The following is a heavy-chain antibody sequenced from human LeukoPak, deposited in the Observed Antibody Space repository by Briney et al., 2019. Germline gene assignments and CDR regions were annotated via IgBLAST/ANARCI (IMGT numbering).Heavy chain of an antibody. Sequence: GGSLRLSCAASGFTFSGHAMGWVRQAPGKGLEWVSAMSGNGGSIGYADSVKGRFTISRDNSKNTLYLHMNSLRAEDTAVYYCAKDYDFWSGYYPDWGQGTLVTVSS. CDR1: GFTFSGHA. V-gene: IGHV3-23*01. CDR2: MSGNGGSI. CDR3: AKDYDFWSGYYPD. D-gene: IGHD3-3*01. J-gene: IGHJ4*02.